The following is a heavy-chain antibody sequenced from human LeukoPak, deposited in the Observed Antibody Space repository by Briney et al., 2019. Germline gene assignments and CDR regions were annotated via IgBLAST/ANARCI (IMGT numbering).Heavy chain of an antibody. CDR2: IWFDGTNK. CDR1: GFTFGSYG. CDR3: ARGYGGNSWHFDY. J-gene: IGHJ4*02. D-gene: IGHD4-23*01. Sequence: GGPLRLSCAASGFTFGSYGMHWVRQAPGKGLEWVAVIWFDGTNKYYADSVKGRFTISRDNSKNMLYLQMNSLRAEDTAVYYCARGYGGNSWHFDYWGQGTLVTVSS. V-gene: IGHV3-33*01.